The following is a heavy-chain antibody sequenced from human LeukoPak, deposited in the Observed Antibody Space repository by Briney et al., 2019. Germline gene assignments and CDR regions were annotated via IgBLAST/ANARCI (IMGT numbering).Heavy chain of an antibody. V-gene: IGHV4-34*01. CDR3: ARHYGPEERAFDI. J-gene: IGHJ3*02. CDR2: INHSGST. CDR1: GGSFSDSY. D-gene: IGHD3-10*01. Sequence: SETLSLTCAVYGGSFSDSYWSWIRQPPGRGLEWIGEINHSGSTNYNPSLKSRVTISEDTSKNQFSLKVNSVTAADTAVYYCARHYGPEERAFDIRGQGTTVTVSS.